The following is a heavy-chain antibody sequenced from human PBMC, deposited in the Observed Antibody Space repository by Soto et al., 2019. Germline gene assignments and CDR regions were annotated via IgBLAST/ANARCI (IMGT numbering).Heavy chain of an antibody. Sequence: LRLSCSASRFTFGGYAMSWVRQAPGKGLEWVSGITGNAANTVYADSVKGRFTISRDNSKNALYLQLNSLRAEDTAVYFCAKAARDCGGDCYSCYFDSWGQGALVTVSS. V-gene: IGHV3-23*01. CDR2: ITGNAANT. CDR1: RFTFGGYA. CDR3: AKAARDCGGDCYSCYFDS. J-gene: IGHJ4*03. D-gene: IGHD2-21*02.